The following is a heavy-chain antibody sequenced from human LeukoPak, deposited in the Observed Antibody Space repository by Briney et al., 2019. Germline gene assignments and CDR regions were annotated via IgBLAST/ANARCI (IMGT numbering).Heavy chain of an antibody. D-gene: IGHD2-15*01. CDR2: IGGDADGT. CDR1: GFTFTNFA. Sequence: PGGSLRLSCAASGFTFTNFAIAWVRQAPGKGLEWVAAIGGDADGTTYPDRVRGRFFLSRDSSKNTLYLQMNVLTVEDTAVYYCARGWGEKGRCRGGTCNNPQFDYWGQGILVTVSS. J-gene: IGHJ4*02. CDR3: ARGWGEKGRCRGGTCNNPQFDY. V-gene: IGHV3-23*01.